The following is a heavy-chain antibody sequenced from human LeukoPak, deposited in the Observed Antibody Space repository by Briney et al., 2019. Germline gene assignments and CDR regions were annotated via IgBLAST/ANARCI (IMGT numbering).Heavy chain of an antibody. V-gene: IGHV3-23*01. CDR2: ISDSGSST. J-gene: IGHJ4*02. CDR3: AMDRGY. CDR1: GFTFNNYA. Sequence: GGFLRLSCAASGFTFNNYAMSWVRQPPGKGLEWVSSISDSGSSTNYADSVKGRFNMSRDNSKNTMYLQMSSLRAEDTAVYYCAMDRGYWGQGTLVTVSS. D-gene: IGHD2-2*03.